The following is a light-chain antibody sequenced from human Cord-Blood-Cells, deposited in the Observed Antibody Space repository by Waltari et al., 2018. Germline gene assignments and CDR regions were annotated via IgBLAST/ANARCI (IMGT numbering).Light chain of an antibody. J-gene: IGKJ4*01. CDR3: QQSYSTPLT. V-gene: IGKV1-39*01. Sequence: DIQMTQSPSSLSASVGDRVTITCRARQSISSYLNWYQQKPEKAPKLLIYAASSLQSGVPSMFSCSGSWTDFTLTISSLQPEDFATYYCQQSYSTPLTFGGGTKVEIK. CDR1: QSISSY. CDR2: AAS.